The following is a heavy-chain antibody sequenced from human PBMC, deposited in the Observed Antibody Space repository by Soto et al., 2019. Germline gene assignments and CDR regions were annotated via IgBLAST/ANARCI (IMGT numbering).Heavy chain of an antibody. V-gene: IGHV3-23*01. D-gene: IGHD6-19*01. CDR2: ISGSGGST. Sequence: GGSLRLSCAASGFTFSSYAMSWVRQAPGKGLEWVSAISGSGGSTYYADSVKGRFTISRDNSKNTLYLQMNSLRAEDTAVYYCPLLVYSSGWQGPWDYWGQGTLVTVSS. CDR1: GFTFSSYA. J-gene: IGHJ4*02. CDR3: PLLVYSSGWQGPWDY.